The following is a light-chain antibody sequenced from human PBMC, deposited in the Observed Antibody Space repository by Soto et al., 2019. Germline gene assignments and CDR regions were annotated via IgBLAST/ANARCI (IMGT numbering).Light chain of an antibody. J-gene: IGKJ1*01. CDR1: RGVGSS. CDR2: GAS. Sequence: EIVMTQSPATLSVSPGERATLSCWARRGVGSSLDWYQQSRGQPPRLLIYGASTRATGIPARFTGSGSGTEFTLTISSLQSEDFAVYYCQQHNIWPPWTFGQGTKVEIQ. V-gene: IGKV3-15*01. CDR3: QQHNIWPPWT.